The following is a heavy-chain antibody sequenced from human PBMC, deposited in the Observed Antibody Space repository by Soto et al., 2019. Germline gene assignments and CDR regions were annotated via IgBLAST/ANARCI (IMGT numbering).Heavy chain of an antibody. CDR2: IYYSGST. Sequence: SETLSLTCTVSGGSISSSSYYWGWIRQPPGKGLEWIGSIYYSGSTYYNPSLKSRVTISVDTSKNQFSLKLSSVTAADTAVYYCARQPAVLRYLDGPAPKTPTYNLFDPWCQGTLVTVSS. D-gene: IGHD3-9*01. CDR3: ARQPAVLRYLDGPAPKTPTYNLFDP. CDR1: GGSISSSSYY. V-gene: IGHV4-39*01. J-gene: IGHJ5*02.